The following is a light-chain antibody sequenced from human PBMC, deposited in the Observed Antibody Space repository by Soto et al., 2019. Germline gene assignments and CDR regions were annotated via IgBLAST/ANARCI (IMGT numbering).Light chain of an antibody. CDR1: QSVTSSY. Sequence: FTHPQWTLSLPPRARPTLSFTASQSVTSSYLTWYQQKPGQAPRLLIYGASSRAAGIPDRFSGSGSGTDFTLTISSLEPEDFAVYYCQQYGKLPITFGQGTRLEIK. V-gene: IGKV3-20*01. CDR3: QQYGKLPIT. CDR2: GAS. J-gene: IGKJ5*01.